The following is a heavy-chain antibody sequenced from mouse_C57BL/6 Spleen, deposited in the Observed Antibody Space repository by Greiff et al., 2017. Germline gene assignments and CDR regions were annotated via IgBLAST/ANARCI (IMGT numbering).Heavy chain of an antibody. CDR2: IHPNSGST. CDR1: GYTFTSYW. V-gene: IGHV1-64*01. Sequence: QVQLQQPGAELVKPGASVKLSCKASGYTFTSYWMHWVKQRPGQGLEWIGMIHPNSGSTNYNEKFKSKATLTVDKSSSTAYMQLSSLSSEDSAVYYCTRGWDEYFDVWGTGTTVTVSS. J-gene: IGHJ1*03. D-gene: IGHD4-1*01. CDR3: TRGWDEYFDV.